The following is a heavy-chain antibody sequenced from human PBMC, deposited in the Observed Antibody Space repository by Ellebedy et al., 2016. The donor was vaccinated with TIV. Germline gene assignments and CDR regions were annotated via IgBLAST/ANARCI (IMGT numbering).Heavy chain of an antibody. CDR2: IDPSDDAT. D-gene: IGHD3-22*01. J-gene: IGHJ3*01. Sequence: ASVKVSCKASGYTFTKYVLSWVRQALGQGLEWMGIIDPSDDATTYAQKFQGRVTMTSDTSTSSVYMELSSLRSEDTAVYYCARRDRANAFDLWGQGTMVTVSS. CDR1: GYTFTKYV. V-gene: IGHV1-46*01. CDR3: ARRDRANAFDL.